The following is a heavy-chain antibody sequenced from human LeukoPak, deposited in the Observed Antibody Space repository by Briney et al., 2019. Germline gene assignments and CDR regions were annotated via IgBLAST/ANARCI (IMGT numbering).Heavy chain of an antibody. V-gene: IGHV3-23*01. CDR3: AKVRDMDTVLGRFDN. D-gene: IGHD5-18*01. J-gene: IGHJ5*02. CDR2: ISGNGGRT. Sequence: GGSLRLSCAASGFTFSRYAMSWVRQAPGKGLEWVSAISGNGGRTYYADSVKGRFTISRDNSKNTLYLQMNSLRAEDTAVYYCAKVRDMDTVLGRFDNWGQGTLVTVSS. CDR1: GFTFSRYA.